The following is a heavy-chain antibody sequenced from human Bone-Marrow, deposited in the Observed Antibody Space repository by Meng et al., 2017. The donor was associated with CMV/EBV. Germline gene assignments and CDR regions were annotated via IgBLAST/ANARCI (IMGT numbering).Heavy chain of an antibody. CDR3: ARSEGWELPPGVDY. D-gene: IGHD1-26*01. J-gene: IGHJ4*02. CDR2: TYYRSKWYN. Sequence: VSSNSAAWNWIRQSPSRGLEWLGRTYYRSKWYNDYAVSVKSRITINPDTSKNQFSLQLNSVTPEDTAVYYCARSEGWELPPGVDYWGQGTLVTVSS. CDR1: VSSNSAA. V-gene: IGHV6-1*01.